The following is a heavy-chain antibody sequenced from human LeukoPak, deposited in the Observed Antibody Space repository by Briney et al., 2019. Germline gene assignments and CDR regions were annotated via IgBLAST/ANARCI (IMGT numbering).Heavy chain of an antibody. J-gene: IGHJ4*02. CDR3: VTYYYDSSGYSYYFDY. Sequence: GESLKISCKGSGYSFTSYWIGWVRLMPGKGPEWMGIIYPGDSDTRYSPSFQGQVTISADKSISTAYLQWSSLKASDTAMYYCVTYYYDSSGYSYYFDYWGQGTLVTVSS. V-gene: IGHV5-51*01. CDR2: IYPGDSDT. CDR1: GYSFTSYW. D-gene: IGHD3-22*01.